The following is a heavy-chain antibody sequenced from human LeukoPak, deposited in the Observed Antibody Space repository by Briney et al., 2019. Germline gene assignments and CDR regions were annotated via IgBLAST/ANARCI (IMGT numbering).Heavy chain of an antibody. Sequence: SETLSLTCTISGGSISSYYWSWIRQPPGKGLEWIGYIYYSGSTDYNPSLKSRVTISVDTSKNQFSLKLCSVTAADTALYYCARTPTTYTYGTFDSWGQGTLVTVSS. J-gene: IGHJ4*02. CDR3: ARTPTTYTYGTFDS. CDR1: GGSISSYY. V-gene: IGHV4-59*01. CDR2: IYYSGST. D-gene: IGHD5-18*01.